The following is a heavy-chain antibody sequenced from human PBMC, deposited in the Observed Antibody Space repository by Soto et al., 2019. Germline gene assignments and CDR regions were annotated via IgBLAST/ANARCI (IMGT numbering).Heavy chain of an antibody. CDR1: GLTIISASYY. V-gene: IGHV4-31*03. CDR2: IYYNGST. Sequence: QVLLQESGPGLMKPSQTLSLTCTVSGLTIISASYYWSWIRQHPGKGLEWVGNIYYNGSTHYSPSLKSRVTRWVDTSKNQFSLRLASVTAADTAVYYCARYRISGSWSKFDYWGQGTLVTVSS. D-gene: IGHD6-13*01. CDR3: ARYRISGSWSKFDY. J-gene: IGHJ4*02.